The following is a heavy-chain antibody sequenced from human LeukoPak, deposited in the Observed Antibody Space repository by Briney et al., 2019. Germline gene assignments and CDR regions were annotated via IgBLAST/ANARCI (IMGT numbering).Heavy chain of an antibody. D-gene: IGHD7-27*01. V-gene: IGHV3-7*01. Sequence: PGGSLRLSCSTSGFTFSNYWMTWVRQAPGKGLEWGAPLNKVGSKTFFVDSVKGRFTISRDNARNSVDLQMSSLRAEDSGVYYCARIGEYHTGDYALYHFDYWGQGTLVTVSS. CDR1: GFTFSNYW. CDR2: LNKVGSKT. CDR3: ARIGEYHTGDYALYHFDY. J-gene: IGHJ4*02.